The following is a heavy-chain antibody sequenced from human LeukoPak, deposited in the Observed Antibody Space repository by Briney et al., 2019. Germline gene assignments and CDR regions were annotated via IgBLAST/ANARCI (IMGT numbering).Heavy chain of an antibody. CDR3: ARSINPRENWFDP. J-gene: IGHJ5*02. V-gene: IGHV1-69*11. CDR2: IIPILGTA. D-gene: IGHD5-12*01. Sequence: ASVKVSCKASGGTFSSYAISWVRQAPGQGLEWMGRIIPILGTANYAQKFQGRVTITTDESTSTAYMELSSLRAEDTAVYYCARSINPRENWFDPWGQGTLVTVSS. CDR1: GGTFSSYA.